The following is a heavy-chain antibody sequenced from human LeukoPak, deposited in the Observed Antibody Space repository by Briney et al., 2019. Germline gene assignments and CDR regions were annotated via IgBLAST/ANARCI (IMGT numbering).Heavy chain of an antibody. Sequence: GGSLRLSCAASGFSFSNYGMHWVRQAPGKGLEWVAVIWYDGSNKYYADSVKGRFTISRDISKNTLYLQMNSLRAEDTAVYYCAKPPDSSGYYGFYFDYWGQGTLVTVSS. J-gene: IGHJ4*02. D-gene: IGHD3-22*01. V-gene: IGHV3-33*06. CDR2: IWYDGSNK. CDR1: GFSFSNYG. CDR3: AKPPDSSGYYGFYFDY.